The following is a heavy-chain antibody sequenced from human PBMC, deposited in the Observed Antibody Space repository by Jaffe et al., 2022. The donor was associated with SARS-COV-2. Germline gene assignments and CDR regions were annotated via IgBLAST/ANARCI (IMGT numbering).Heavy chain of an antibody. CDR1: GYTFIDYS. V-gene: IGHV1-3*01. Sequence: QVQLVQSGAEVKKPGASVKLSCKASGYTFIDYSIHWVRQAPGHSLEWMGWIDAGYGKSENSQKFQNRVSFTSDKSASTVYMELRGLRFEDTAVYYCARGWGFDYASESHRFDPWGQGTLVSVSS. CDR2: IDAGYGKS. J-gene: IGHJ5*02. CDR3: ARGWGFDYASESHRFDP. D-gene: IGHD3-10*01.